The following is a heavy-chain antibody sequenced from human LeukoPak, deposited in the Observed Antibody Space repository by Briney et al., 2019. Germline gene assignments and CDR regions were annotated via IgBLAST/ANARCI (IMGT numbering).Heavy chain of an antibody. D-gene: IGHD2-15*01. J-gene: IGHJ4*02. CDR2: IWYDGSNR. CDR3: ARDAARMYYFDY. V-gene: IGHV3-33*01. Sequence: PGRSLRLSCAASGFTFSSYGIHWVRQAPGKGLEWVAVIWYDGSNRYYADSVKGRFTISRDNSKNTLYPEMNSLRAEDTAVYYCARDAARMYYFDYWGQGTLVTVSS. CDR1: GFTFSSYG.